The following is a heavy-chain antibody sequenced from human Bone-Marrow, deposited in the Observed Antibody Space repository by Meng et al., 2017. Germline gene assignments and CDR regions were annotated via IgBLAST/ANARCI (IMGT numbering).Heavy chain of an antibody. V-gene: IGHV4-4*02. J-gene: IGHJ4*02. CDR2: IYHSGST. D-gene: IGHD6-19*01. CDR1: GGSISSSNW. CDR3: ARARGIAVAEPWDY. Sequence: LQCLAPGLGQPSGTLSPTCAVAGGSISSSNWWSWVRQPPGKGLEWIGEIYHSGSTNYNPSLKSRVTISVDKSKNQFSLKLSSVTAADTAVYYCARARGIAVAEPWDYWGQGTLVTVSS.